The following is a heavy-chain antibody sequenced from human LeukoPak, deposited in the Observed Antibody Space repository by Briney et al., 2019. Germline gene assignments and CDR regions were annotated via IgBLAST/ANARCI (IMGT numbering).Heavy chain of an antibody. CDR1: GFTFSSFG. V-gene: IGHV3-23*01. J-gene: IGHJ4*02. CDR3: AKDRAWLQFWS. CDR2: ISGSGGST. Sequence: TGGSLRLSCAASGFTFSSFGMSWVRQAPGKGLEWVSAISGSGGSTYYADSVKGRFTISRDNSKNTVYLQVNSLRAEDTAVFYCAKDRAWLQFWSWGQGTLVTVSS. D-gene: IGHD5-18*01.